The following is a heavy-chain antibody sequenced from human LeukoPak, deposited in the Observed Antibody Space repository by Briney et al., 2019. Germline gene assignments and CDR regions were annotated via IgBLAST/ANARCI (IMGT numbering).Heavy chain of an antibody. V-gene: IGHV4-39*07. CDR2: IHHSGST. CDR1: GDSISNNNYY. CDR3: ARASFHYDSWFDP. Sequence: PSETLSLTCTVSGDSISNNNYYWDWIRQPPGKGLEWIGSIHHSGSTYHNPSLKSRVTISVDTSKNQFSLRLNSVTTADTAVYYCARASFHYDSWFDPWGQGILVIVSP. J-gene: IGHJ5*02. D-gene: IGHD3-10*01.